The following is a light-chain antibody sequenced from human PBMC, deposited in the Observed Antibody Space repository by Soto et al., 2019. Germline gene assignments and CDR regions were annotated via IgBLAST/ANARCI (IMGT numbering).Light chain of an antibody. CDR1: QSISSY. Sequence: DIPMTQSPSSLSASVGDRVTITCRASQSISSYLNWYQQKPGKAPKFLIYAASSLQSGVPSRFSGSGSGTDFTLTISSLQPEDFATYYCQRSYSTPPTFGQGTKLEIK. J-gene: IGKJ2*01. CDR2: AAS. CDR3: QRSYSTPPT. V-gene: IGKV1-39*01.